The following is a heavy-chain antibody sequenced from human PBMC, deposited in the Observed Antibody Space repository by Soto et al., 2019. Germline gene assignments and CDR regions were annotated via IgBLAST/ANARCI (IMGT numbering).Heavy chain of an antibody. CDR3: AHRLVPSPFVWSGYIIGLCENCFDP. J-gene: IGHJ5*02. CDR2: IYWDDDK. D-gene: IGHD3-3*01. V-gene: IGHV2-5*02. CDR1: GFSLSTSGVG. Sequence: SGPTLVNPTQTLTLTCTFSGFSLSTSGVGVGWIRQPPGKALEWLALIYWDDDKRYSPSLKSRLTITKDTSKNQVVLTMTNMDPVDTEPYYCAHRLVPSPFVWSGYIIGLCENCFDPWGQGTLVPV.